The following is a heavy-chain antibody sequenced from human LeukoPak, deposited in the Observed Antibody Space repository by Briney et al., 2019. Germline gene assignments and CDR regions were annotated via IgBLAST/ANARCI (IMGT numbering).Heavy chain of an antibody. CDR1: GFTFSNYG. V-gene: IGHV3-30*18. CDR3: AKRYSSSSSFDY. CDR2: ISYDGSNK. Sequence: GGSLRLSCAASGFTFSNYGMQWVRQAPGKGLESVAVISYDGSNKYYADSVKGRFTISRDNSKNTLYLEMNSLRAEDTAVYYCAKRYSSSSSFDYWGQGTLVTVSS. J-gene: IGHJ4*02. D-gene: IGHD6-6*01.